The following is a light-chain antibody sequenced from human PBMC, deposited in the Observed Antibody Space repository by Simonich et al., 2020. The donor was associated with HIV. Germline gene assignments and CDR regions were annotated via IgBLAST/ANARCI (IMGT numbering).Light chain of an antibody. V-gene: IGKV4-1*01. J-gene: IGKJ1*01. Sequence: DIVMTQSPDSLAVSLGERATINCKSSQSVLYSSNNKNYLAWYQQKPGQPPKLLIYWASTRDSGVPDRFSGSGSGTDFTLTISSLQAEDVAVYSCQQYYSTPWTFGQGTKVEIK. CDR1: QSVLYSSNNKNY. CDR3: QQYYSTPWT. CDR2: WAS.